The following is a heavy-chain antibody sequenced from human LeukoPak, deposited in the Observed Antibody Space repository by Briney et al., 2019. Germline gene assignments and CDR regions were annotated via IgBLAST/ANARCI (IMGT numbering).Heavy chain of an antibody. CDR2: VDHSGNT. Sequence: PSETLSLTCAVYGGSFSGYYWSWIRQPPGMGLEWIGEVDHSGNTNYNPSVKTRVTISLDTSKTQFSLKLTSVTAADTAVYYCARDSPGYSSGWYDPFGQGTLVTVTS. J-gene: IGHJ5*02. CDR1: GGSFSGYY. CDR3: ARDSPGYSSGWYDP. V-gene: IGHV4-34*01. D-gene: IGHD6-19*01.